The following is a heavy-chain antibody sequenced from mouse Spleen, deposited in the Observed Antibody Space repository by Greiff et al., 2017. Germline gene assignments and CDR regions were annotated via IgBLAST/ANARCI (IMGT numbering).Heavy chain of an antibody. D-gene: IGHD1-2*01. CDR1: GYTFTDYE. J-gene: IGHJ2*01. CDR2: IDPETGGT. CDR3: TRVTTATGYFDY. Sequence: VKLQESGAELVRPGASVTLSCKASGYTFTDYEMHWVKQTPVHGLEWIGAIDPETGGTAYNQKFKGKAILTADKSSSTAYMELRSLTSEDSAVYYCTRVTTATGYFDYWGQGTTLTVSS. V-gene: IGHV1-15*01.